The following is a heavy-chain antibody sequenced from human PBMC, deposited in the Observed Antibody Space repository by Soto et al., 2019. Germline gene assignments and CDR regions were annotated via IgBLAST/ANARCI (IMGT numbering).Heavy chain of an antibody. CDR2: IYYSGST. J-gene: IGHJ4*02. D-gene: IGHD3-10*01. V-gene: IGHV4-59*08. Sequence: PSETLSLTCTVSGGSISSYYWSWIRQPPGKVLDLIGYIYYSGSTNYNPSLKSRVTISVDTSKIHFSLKLSSVTAADTAVYYCARHYYGSGSYYPYYFDYWGQGTLVTVSS. CDR3: ARHYYGSGSYYPYYFDY. CDR1: GGSISSYY.